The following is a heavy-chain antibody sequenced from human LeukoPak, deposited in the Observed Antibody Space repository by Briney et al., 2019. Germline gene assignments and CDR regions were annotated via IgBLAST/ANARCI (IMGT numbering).Heavy chain of an antibody. CDR3: ARLRGSYLDY. Sequence: SETLPLTCTVSGGSISSYYWSWIRQPPGKGLEWIGYIYYSGSTNYNPSLKSRVTISVDTSKNQFSLKLSSVTAADTAVYYCARLRGSYLDYWGQGTLVTVSS. CDR1: GGSISSYY. J-gene: IGHJ4*02. CDR2: IYYSGST. D-gene: IGHD3-16*01. V-gene: IGHV4-59*08.